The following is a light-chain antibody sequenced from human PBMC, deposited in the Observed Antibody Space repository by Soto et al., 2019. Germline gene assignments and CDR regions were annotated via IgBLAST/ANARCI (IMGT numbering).Light chain of an antibody. J-gene: IGKJ1*01. CDR2: AAS. V-gene: IGKV1-6*02. CDR3: LQDHGYPWT. CDR1: QGIRTD. Sequence: AIQMTQSPTSLSASVGDTVTITCRAGQGIRTDLDWYQQKAGKAPKLLISAASSLQSGVPSRFSGSGSGTDFTLTISGLQPEDFATYYCLQDHGYPWTFDQGTKV.